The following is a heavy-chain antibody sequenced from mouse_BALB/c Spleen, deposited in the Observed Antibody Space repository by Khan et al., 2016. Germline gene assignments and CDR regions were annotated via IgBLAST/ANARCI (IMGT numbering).Heavy chain of an antibody. V-gene: IGHV2-3*01. J-gene: IGHJ3*01. CDR3: AKPEDEYAPLFVY. D-gene: IGHD2-14*01. Sequence: QVQLKQSGPGLVAPSQSLSITCTVSGFSLTSYGVSWVRQPPGKGLEWLGVMWGDGSTNYHSALISRLSISKDNSKSQVFLKLNSLQTDDTATYYAAKPEDEYAPLFVYWGQGTLVTVSA. CDR1: GFSLTSYG. CDR2: MWGDGST.